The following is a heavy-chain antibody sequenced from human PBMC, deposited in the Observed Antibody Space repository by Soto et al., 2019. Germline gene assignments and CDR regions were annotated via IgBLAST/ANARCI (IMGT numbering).Heavy chain of an antibody. Sequence: GGSLRLSCAASGFTFSSYGMRWVRQAPGKGLEWVAVIWYDGSNKYYADSVKGRFTISRDNSKNTLYLQMNSLRAEDTAVYYCARDPYYYDSSGYASNAWSYGMDVWGQGTTVTVSS. CDR1: GFTFSSYG. V-gene: IGHV3-33*01. D-gene: IGHD3-22*01. CDR3: ARDPYYYDSSGYASNAWSYGMDV. J-gene: IGHJ6*02. CDR2: IWYDGSNK.